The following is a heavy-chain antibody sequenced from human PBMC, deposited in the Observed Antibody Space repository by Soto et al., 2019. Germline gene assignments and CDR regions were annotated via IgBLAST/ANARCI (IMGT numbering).Heavy chain of an antibody. J-gene: IGHJ4*02. CDR3: ARAGPPADSSGWYFVY. CDR2: IIPIFGTA. D-gene: IGHD6-19*01. V-gene: IGHV1-69*01. Sequence: QVQLVQSGAEVKKPGSSVKVSCKASGGTFSSYAISWVRQAPGQGLEWMGGIIPIFGTANYAQKFQGRVTITADESTSTADMELSSLRSEDTAVYYCARAGPPADSSGWYFVYWGQGTLVTVSS. CDR1: GGTFSSYA.